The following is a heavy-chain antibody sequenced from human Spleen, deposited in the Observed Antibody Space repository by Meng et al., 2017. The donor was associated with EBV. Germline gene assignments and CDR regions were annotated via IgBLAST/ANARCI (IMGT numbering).Heavy chain of an antibody. Sequence: GQRVESGGGLVKLGGSLRLSCAVSGFTLSDNYMSWIRQAQGKGLEWVSYISSSGNIIFYADSVKGRFTISRDNAKKSLFLQMNSLRAEDTAVYYCVRVVSGYGAYWGQGTLVTVSS. J-gene: IGHJ4*02. V-gene: IGHV3-11*01. CDR2: ISSSGNII. D-gene: IGHD5-12*01. CDR3: VRVVSGYGAY. CDR1: GFTLSDNY.